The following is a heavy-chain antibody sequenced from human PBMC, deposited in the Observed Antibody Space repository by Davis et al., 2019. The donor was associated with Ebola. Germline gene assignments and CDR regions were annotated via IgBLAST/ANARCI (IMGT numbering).Heavy chain of an antibody. CDR1: GFTFSSYW. CDR2: IRSDGSST. Sequence: GESLKISCAASGFTFSSYWMHWVRQAPGKGLVWVSRIRSDGSSTSYADSVEGRFTISRDNAKNTLFLQMNSLRAEDTAVYYCARRTEIDYWGQGTLVTVSS. CDR3: ARRTEIDY. V-gene: IGHV3-74*01. J-gene: IGHJ4*02.